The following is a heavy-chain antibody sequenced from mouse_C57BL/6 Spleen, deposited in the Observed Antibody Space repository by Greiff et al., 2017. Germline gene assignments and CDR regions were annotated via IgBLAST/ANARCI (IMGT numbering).Heavy chain of an antibody. Sequence: QVQLQQPGAELVKPGASVKLSCKASGYTFTSYWMQWVKQRPGQGLEWIGEIDPSDSYTNYNQKFKGKATLTVDTSSSTAYMQLSSLTSEDSAVYYCARAGIYSNYEYFDVWGTGTTVTVSS. CDR3: ARAGIYSNYEYFDV. V-gene: IGHV1-50*01. CDR2: IDPSDSYT. CDR1: GYTFTSYW. D-gene: IGHD2-5*01. J-gene: IGHJ1*03.